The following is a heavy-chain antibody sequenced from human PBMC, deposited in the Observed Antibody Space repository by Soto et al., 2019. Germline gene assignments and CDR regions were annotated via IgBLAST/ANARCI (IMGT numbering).Heavy chain of an antibody. D-gene: IGHD1-26*01. Sequence: SETLSLTCTVSGGSISSGDYYWSWIRQPPGKGLEWIGYIYYSGSTYYNPSLKSRVTISVDTSKKQFSLKLSSVTAADTAVYYCARVVRVDQSFDYWGQGSLVTVSS. CDR3: ARVVRVDQSFDY. CDR1: GGSISSGDYY. CDR2: IYYSGST. J-gene: IGHJ4*02. V-gene: IGHV4-30-4*01.